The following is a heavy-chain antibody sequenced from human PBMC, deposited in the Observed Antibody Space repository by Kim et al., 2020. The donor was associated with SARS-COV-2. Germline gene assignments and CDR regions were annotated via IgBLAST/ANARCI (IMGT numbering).Heavy chain of an antibody. Sequence: STYNAASVKGRFTISRDNSKNTLYLQMNSLRAEDTAVYYCARDLGDYGMDVWGQGTTVTVSS. CDR2: ST. V-gene: IGHV3-53*01. D-gene: IGHD3-10*01. J-gene: IGHJ6*02. CDR3: ARDLGDYGMDV.